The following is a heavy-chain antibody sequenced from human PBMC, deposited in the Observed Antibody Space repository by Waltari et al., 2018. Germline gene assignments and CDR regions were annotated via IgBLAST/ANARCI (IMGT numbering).Heavy chain of an antibody. D-gene: IGHD4-17*01. J-gene: IGHJ6*02. CDR1: GFPVSTNY. Sequence: EVQLVESGGGLIQPGGSLRPSCAVSGFPVSTNYISWVRQAPGKGREWVSVIYTGGDTYYADSVKGRFSISRDNSKNTLYLQMNSLRVEDTAIYYCARGWIGTTSLGHDGMDVWGQGTTVTVSS. CDR3: ARGWIGTTSLGHDGMDV. V-gene: IGHV3-53*01. CDR2: IYTGGDT.